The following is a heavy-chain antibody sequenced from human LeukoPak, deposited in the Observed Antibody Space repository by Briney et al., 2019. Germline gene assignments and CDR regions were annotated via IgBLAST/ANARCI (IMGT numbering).Heavy chain of an antibody. J-gene: IGHJ4*02. D-gene: IGHD5-18*01. CDR1: GYSFTSCW. Sequence: PGESLKISRKGSGYSFTSCWIGWVRQMPGKGLEWMGIIYPGDSDTRYSPSFQGQVTISADKSISTAYLQWSSLKASDTAMYYCARHSHVDTAMVTIYWGQGTLVTVSS. CDR3: ARHSHVDTAMVTIY. CDR2: IYPGDSDT. V-gene: IGHV5-51*01.